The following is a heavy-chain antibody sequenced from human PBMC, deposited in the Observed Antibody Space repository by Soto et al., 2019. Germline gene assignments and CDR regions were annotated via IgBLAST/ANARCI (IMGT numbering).Heavy chain of an antibody. CDR1: GYTFSSYA. V-gene: IGHV3-23*01. CDR2: ISASGAYT. Sequence: GGTLRLSCAGSGYTFSSYAVSWARQTPGKGLEWVSTISASGAYTYYADSVKGRFTISRDNSKNTLYLQMRSLRAGDTATYYCAKEVIATRPYYFDYWGQGTLVTVSS. D-gene: IGHD6-6*01. J-gene: IGHJ4*02. CDR3: AKEVIATRPYYFDY.